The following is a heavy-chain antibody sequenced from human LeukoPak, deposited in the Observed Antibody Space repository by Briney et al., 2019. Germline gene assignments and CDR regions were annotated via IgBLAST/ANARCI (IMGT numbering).Heavy chain of an antibody. D-gene: IGHD6-13*01. Sequence: GASVKVSCKASGYTFTSYYMHWVRQAPGQGLEWMGIINPRGGSTSYAQKFQGRVTMTRDTSTSTVYMELSSLRSDDTAVYYCARDRAIAAAGNDYWGQGTLVTVSS. V-gene: IGHV1-46*01. CDR3: ARDRAIAAAGNDY. CDR1: GYTFTSYY. CDR2: INPRGGST. J-gene: IGHJ4*02.